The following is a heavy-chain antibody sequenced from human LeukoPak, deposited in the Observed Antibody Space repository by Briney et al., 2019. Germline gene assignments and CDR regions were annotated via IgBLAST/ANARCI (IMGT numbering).Heavy chain of an antibody. J-gene: IGHJ4*02. D-gene: IGHD3-16*01. CDR1: GFTFSSYA. Sequence: PGGSLRLSCAASGFTFSSYAMSWVRQAPGKGLEWVAVISYDGSNKYYADSVKGRFTISRDNSKNTLYLQMNSLRAEDTAVYYCARDGGLLLPDYWGQGTLVTVSS. CDR2: ISYDGSNK. CDR3: ARDGGLLLPDY. V-gene: IGHV3-30*04.